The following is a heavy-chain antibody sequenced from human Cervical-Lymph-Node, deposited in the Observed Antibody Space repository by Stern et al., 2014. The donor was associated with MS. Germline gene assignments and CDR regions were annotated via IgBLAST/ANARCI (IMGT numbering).Heavy chain of an antibody. CDR3: ARDSSNYGMDV. CDR2: INPSGGVT. J-gene: IGHJ6*02. Sequence: VQLEESGAEVKKPGASVKVSCQASGYTFTSYYMHWVRQAPGQGLEWMGIINPSGGVTSYAQKFHGRVSMTRDTSTSTVYMELSSLTSEDTAVYYCARDSSNYGMDVWGQGTTVTVSS. D-gene: IGHD4-11*01. V-gene: IGHV1-46*01. CDR1: GYTFTSYY.